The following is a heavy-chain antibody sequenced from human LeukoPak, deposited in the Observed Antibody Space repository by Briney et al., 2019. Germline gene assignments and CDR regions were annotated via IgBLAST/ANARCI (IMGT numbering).Heavy chain of an antibody. Sequence: SETLSLTCAVSGGSISSSNWWSWVRQPPGKGLEWIGEIYHSGSTNYNPSLKSRVTISVDKSKNQFSLKLSSVTAADTAVYYCARSNGDYLAYYFDYWGQGTLVTVSS. D-gene: IGHD4-17*01. V-gene: IGHV4-4*02. J-gene: IGHJ4*02. CDR2: IYHSGST. CDR1: GGSISSSNW. CDR3: ARSNGDYLAYYFDY.